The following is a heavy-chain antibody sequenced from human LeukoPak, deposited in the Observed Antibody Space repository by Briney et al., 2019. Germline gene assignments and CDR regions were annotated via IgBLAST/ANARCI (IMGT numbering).Heavy chain of an antibody. J-gene: IGHJ3*02. CDR2: ISSSGNTI. CDR1: GFIFSDYY. Sequence: PGGSLRLSCTASGFIFSDYYLTWIRQAPGKGLEWLSYISSSGNTIYYAGSVAGRFTISRDNSKNTLYLQMNSLRAEDTAVYYCAKDHYYDTQGAFDIWGQGTMVTVSS. D-gene: IGHD3-22*01. V-gene: IGHV3-11*04. CDR3: AKDHYYDTQGAFDI.